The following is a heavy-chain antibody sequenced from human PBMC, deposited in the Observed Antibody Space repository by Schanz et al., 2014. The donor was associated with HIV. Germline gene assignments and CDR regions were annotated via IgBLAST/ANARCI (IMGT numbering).Heavy chain of an antibody. CDR3: TREGNYYGGSVPGH. V-gene: IGHV3-30*03. CDR1: GFSFSNYG. J-gene: IGHJ4*02. D-gene: IGHD2-21*01. CDR2: ISFDGSNK. Sequence: QVQLLESGGGVVQPVLRLSCAASGFSFSNYGMHWVRQAPGKGLEWVAVISFDGSNKYYADSVKGRFTISRDNSKNTLYVQMNSLRAEDTATYYCTREGNYYGGSVPGHWGQGALVSVSS.